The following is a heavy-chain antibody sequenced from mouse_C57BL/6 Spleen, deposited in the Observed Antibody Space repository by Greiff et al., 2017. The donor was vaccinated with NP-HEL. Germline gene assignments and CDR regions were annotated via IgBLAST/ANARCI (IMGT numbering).Heavy chain of an antibody. CDR1: GFTFSSYA. CDR2: ISDGGSYT. J-gene: IGHJ2*01. D-gene: IGHD2-1*01. CDR3: ARDNGNYYFGY. Sequence: EVMLVESGGGLVKPGGSLKLSCAASGFTFSSYAMSWVRQTPEKRLEWVATISDGGSYTYYPDNVKGRFTISRDNAKNNLYLQMSHLKSEDTAMYYCARDNGNYYFGYRGKGTTLTVSS. V-gene: IGHV5-4*01.